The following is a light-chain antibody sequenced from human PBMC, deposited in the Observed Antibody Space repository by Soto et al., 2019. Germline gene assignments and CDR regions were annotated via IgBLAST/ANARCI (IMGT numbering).Light chain of an antibody. CDR3: QVWDGSSDHPVV. J-gene: IGLJ2*01. V-gene: IGLV3-21*04. CDR1: NIGTNN. CDR2: YDN. Sequence: SYELTQPPSVSVAPGKTARMTRGGINIGTNNVHWYQQRPGQAPVLIIYYDNDRPSGIPERFSGSNSGDTATLTISRVEAGDETDYYCQVWDGSSDHPVVFGGGTKLAVL.